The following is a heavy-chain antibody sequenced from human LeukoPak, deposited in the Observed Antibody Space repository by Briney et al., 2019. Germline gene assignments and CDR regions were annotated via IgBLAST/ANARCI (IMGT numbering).Heavy chain of an antibody. V-gene: IGHV3-64D*06. Sequence: GGSLRLSCSASRFTFSSYAMHWVRQAPGKGLEYVSAISSNGGSTYYADSVKGRFTISRDNSKNTLYLQMSSLRAEDTAVYYCVKSMVRGINWFDPWGQGTLVTVSS. CDR3: VKSMVRGINWFDP. CDR1: RFTFSSYA. CDR2: ISSNGGST. D-gene: IGHD3-10*01. J-gene: IGHJ5*02.